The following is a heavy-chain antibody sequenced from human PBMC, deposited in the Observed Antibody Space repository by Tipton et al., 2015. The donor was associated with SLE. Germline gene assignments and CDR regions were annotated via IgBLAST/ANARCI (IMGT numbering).Heavy chain of an antibody. D-gene: IGHD2-21*01. CDR2: TYYRSKWFN. J-gene: IGHJ5*02. Sequence: GLVKPSQTLSLTCAISGDSVSSNSASWNWIRQSPSRGLEWLGRTYYRSKWFNDYAVSVRSRVTISPDTSKNQVSLQLSSATPEDTAVYYCARIPFQSLATEPDPWGQGTLVTVSS. CDR1: GDSVSSNSAS. CDR3: ARIPFQSLATEPDP. V-gene: IGHV6-1*01.